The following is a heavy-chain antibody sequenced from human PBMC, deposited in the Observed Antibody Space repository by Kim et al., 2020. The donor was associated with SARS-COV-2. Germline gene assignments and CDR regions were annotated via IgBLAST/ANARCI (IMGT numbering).Heavy chain of an antibody. D-gene: IGHD1-1*01. V-gene: IGHV3-33*06. CDR3: AKERVPDYYYYGMDV. Sequence: DVVKGRFTVSRDNSKNTLYLQMNSLRAEDTAVYYCAKERVPDYYYYGMDVWGQGTTVTVSS. J-gene: IGHJ6*02.